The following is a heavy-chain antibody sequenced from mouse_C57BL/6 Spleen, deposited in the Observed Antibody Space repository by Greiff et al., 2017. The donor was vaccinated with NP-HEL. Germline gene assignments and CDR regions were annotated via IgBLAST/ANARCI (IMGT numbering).Heavy chain of an antibody. CDR2: IHPNSGST. D-gene: IGHD2-4*01. CDR3: SRFEIYYDPRRRDAMVY. V-gene: IGHV1-64*01. J-gene: IGHJ4*01. CDR1: GYTFTSYW. Sequence: QVQLQQPGAELVKPGASVKLSCKASGYTFTSYWMHWVKQRPGQGLEWIGMIHPNSGSTNYNEKFKSKATLTVDKSSSTAYMQLSSLTSEDSAVYYCSRFEIYYDPRRRDAMVYWGQGTSVTVSS.